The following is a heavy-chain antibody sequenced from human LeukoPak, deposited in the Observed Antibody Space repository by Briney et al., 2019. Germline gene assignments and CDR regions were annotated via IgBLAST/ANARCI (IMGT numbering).Heavy chain of an antibody. V-gene: IGHV3-33*06. CDR3: AKDLWDSSGYYPYYFDY. CDR2: IWYDGSNK. Sequence: QPGGSLRLXCAASGFTFSSYGMHWVRQAPGKGLEWVAVIWYDGSNKYYADSVKGRFTISRDSSKNTLYLQMNSLRAEDTAVYYCAKDLWDSSGYYPYYFDYWGQGTLVTVSS. D-gene: IGHD3-22*01. J-gene: IGHJ4*02. CDR1: GFTFSSYG.